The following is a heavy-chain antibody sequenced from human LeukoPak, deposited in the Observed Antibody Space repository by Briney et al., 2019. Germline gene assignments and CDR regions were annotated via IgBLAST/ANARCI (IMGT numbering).Heavy chain of an antibody. CDR3: AQSGGMDV. V-gene: IGHV3-74*01. J-gene: IGHJ6*02. CDR2: ISGDGSST. CDR1: GFTFSRFW. Sequence: GGSLRLSCAASGFTFSRFWMHWVRQVPGKGLVWVSRISGDGSSTLYADSVKGRFTISRDNSKNTLYLQMNSLRAEDTAVYYCAQSGGMDVWGQGTTVTASS.